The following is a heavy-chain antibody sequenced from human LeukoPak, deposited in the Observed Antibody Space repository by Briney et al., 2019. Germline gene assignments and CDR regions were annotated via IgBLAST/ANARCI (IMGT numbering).Heavy chain of an antibody. CDR3: AKAMYSSSWYFDY. V-gene: IGHV3-23*01. CDR2: ISGSGGST. J-gene: IGHJ4*02. CDR1: GFTFSSYA. Sequence: GGSLRFSCAASGFTFSSYAMSWVRQAPGKGLEWVSAISGSGGSTYYADSVKGRFTISRDNSKNTLYLQMNSLRAEDTAVYYCAKAMYSSSWYFDYWGQGTLVTVSS. D-gene: IGHD6-13*01.